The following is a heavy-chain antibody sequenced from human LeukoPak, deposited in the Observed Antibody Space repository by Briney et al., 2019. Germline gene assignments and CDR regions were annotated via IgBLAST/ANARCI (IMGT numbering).Heavy chain of an antibody. CDR2: INHSGST. J-gene: IGHJ4*02. CDR1: VGSFSGYY. CDR3: ARGSPFH. D-gene: IGHD2-21*01. V-gene: IGHV4-34*01. Sequence: SETLSLTCAVYVGSFSGYYWSWIRQPPGKGLEWIGEINHSGSTNYNPSLKSRVTISVDTSKNQFSLKLSSVTTADTAVYYCARGSPFHWGQGTLVTVSS.